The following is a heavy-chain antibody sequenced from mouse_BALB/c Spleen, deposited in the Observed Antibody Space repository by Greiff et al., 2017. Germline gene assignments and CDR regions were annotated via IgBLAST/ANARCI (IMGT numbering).Heavy chain of an antibody. CDR2: IWTGGGT. V-gene: IGHV2-9-2*01. J-gene: IGHJ2*01. D-gene: IGHD1-1*01. CDR1: GFSLTSYD. CDR3: VRVGAYGSSPYYFDY. Sequence: VQLQQSGPGLVAPSQSLSITCTVSGFSLTSYDISWIRQPPGKGLEWLGVIWTGGGTNYNSAFMSRLSISKDNSKSQVFLKMNSLQTDDTAIYYCVRVGAYGSSPYYFDYWGQGTTLTVSA.